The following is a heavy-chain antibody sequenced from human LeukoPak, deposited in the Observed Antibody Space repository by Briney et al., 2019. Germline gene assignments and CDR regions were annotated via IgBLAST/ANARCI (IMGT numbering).Heavy chain of an antibody. D-gene: IGHD2-2*01. CDR1: GYTFTGYY. Sequence: ASVKVSCKASGYTFTGYYMHWVRQAPGQGLEWMGWINPNSGGTNYAQKFQGRVTMTRDTSISTAYIELSRLRSDDTAVYYCARERAYCSSTSCYENGMDVWGQGTTVTVSS. CDR3: ARERAYCSSTSCYENGMDV. V-gene: IGHV1-2*02. J-gene: IGHJ6*02. CDR2: INPNSGGT.